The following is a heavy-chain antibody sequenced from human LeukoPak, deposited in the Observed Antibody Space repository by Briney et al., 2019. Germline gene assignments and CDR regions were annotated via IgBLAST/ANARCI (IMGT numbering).Heavy chain of an antibody. CDR1: GFSLSTSGLA. D-gene: IGHD2-2*01. J-gene: IGHJ4*02. CDR2: IYWDDNT. Sequence: ESGPTLVNPTQTLTLTCSFSGFSLSTSGLAVGWIRQPPGKALEWLALIYWDDNTRYSPSLKSRLTVTKDTSKNQVFLTMTNMDPMDTGTYYCAHLDQMQLSAYDYWGQGTLVTVSS. V-gene: IGHV2-5*02. CDR3: AHLDQMQLSAYDY.